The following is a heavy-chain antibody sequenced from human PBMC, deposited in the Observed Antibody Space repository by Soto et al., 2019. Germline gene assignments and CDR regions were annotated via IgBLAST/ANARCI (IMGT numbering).Heavy chain of an antibody. Sequence: EVQLVESGGGLVKPGGSLRLSCAASGFTFSSYSMNWVRQAPGKGLEWVSSISSSSSYIYYADSVKGRFTISRDNAKNSLYLQMNSLRAEDTAVYYCARHAGDLAAADYWCQGTLVTVSS. CDR3: ARHAGDLAAADY. J-gene: IGHJ4*02. V-gene: IGHV3-21*01. CDR2: ISSSSSYI. D-gene: IGHD6-13*01. CDR1: GFTFSSYS.